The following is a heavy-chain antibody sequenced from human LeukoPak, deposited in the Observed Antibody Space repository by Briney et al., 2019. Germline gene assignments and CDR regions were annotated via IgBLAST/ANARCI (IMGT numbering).Heavy chain of an antibody. D-gene: IGHD6-13*01. CDR1: GFTFSSYA. V-gene: IGHV3-23*01. CDR3: AKDQAAAGTYYDY. J-gene: IGHJ4*02. Sequence: GRSLRLSCAASGFTFSSYAMSWVRQAPGKGLEWVSAISGSGGSTYYADSVKGRFTISRDNSKNTLYLQMNSLRAEDTAVYYCAKDQAAAGTYYDYWGQGTLVTVSS. CDR2: ISGSGGST.